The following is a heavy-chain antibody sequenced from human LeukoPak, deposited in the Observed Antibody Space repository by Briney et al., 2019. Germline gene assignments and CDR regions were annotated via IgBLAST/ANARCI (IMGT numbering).Heavy chain of an antibody. CDR3: AREMEAAGTLVFDY. CDR1: GFTVSSNY. J-gene: IGHJ4*02. V-gene: IGHV3-66*01. D-gene: IGHD6-13*01. Sequence: GGSLRLSCAASGFTVSSNYMSWVRQAPGKGLEWVSVIYSGGSTYYADSVKGRFTIPRDNSKNTLYLQMNSLRAEDTAVYYCAREMEAAGTLVFDYWGQGTLVTVSS. CDR2: IYSGGST.